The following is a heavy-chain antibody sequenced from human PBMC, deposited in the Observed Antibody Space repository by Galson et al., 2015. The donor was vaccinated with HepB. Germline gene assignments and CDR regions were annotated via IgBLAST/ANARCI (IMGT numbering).Heavy chain of an antibody. V-gene: IGHV3-30*04. J-gene: IGHJ4*02. Sequence: SLRLSCAASGFTFSSYAMHWVRQAPGKGLEWVAAISYDGSNKYYADSVKGRFTISRDNSKNTLYLQMNSLRAEDTAVYYCARFYSSSWYFDYWGQGTLVTVSS. CDR2: ISYDGSNK. CDR1: GFTFSSYA. D-gene: IGHD6-13*01. CDR3: ARFYSSSWYFDY.